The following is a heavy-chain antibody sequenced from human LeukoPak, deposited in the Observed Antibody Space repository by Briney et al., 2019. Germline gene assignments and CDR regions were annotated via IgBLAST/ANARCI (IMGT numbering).Heavy chain of an antibody. J-gene: IGHJ6*02. CDR3: ARDKIAVAGPHYYYGMDV. V-gene: IGHV3-33*01. D-gene: IGHD6-19*01. CDR2: ICADGSNK. CDR1: GFTFSSYG. Sequence: GGSLRLSCAASGFTFSSYGMHWVRQAPGKGLEWVAVICADGSNKYYADSVKGRFTISRDNSKNTLYLQMNSLRAEDTAVYYCARDKIAVAGPHYYYGMDVWGQGTRVSVSS.